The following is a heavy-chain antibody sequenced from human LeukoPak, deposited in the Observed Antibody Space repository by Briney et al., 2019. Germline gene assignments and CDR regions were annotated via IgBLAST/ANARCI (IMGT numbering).Heavy chain of an antibody. CDR3: ARGQLVTPNAYYYYGMDV. Sequence: SVKVSCTASGGTFSSYAISWVRQAPGQGFEWMGGIIPIFGTANYAQNFQGRVTITADESTSTAYMELSSLRSEDTAVYYCARGQLVTPNAYYYYGMDVWGQGTTVTVSS. CDR2: IIPIFGTA. J-gene: IGHJ6*02. V-gene: IGHV1-69*13. D-gene: IGHD6-6*01. CDR1: GGTFSSYA.